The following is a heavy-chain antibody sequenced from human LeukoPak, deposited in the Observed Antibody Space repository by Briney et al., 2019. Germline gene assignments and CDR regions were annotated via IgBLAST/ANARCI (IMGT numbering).Heavy chain of an antibody. Sequence: SETLSLTCAVYGGSFSGYYWSWIRQPPGKGLEWIGEINHSGSTNYNPSLKSRVTISVDTSKNQFSLKLSSVTAADTAVYYCARRGMVRGAGYYYGMDVGGKGTTVTVSS. V-gene: IGHV4-34*01. J-gene: IGHJ6*04. D-gene: IGHD3-10*01. CDR3: ARRGMVRGAGYYYGMDV. CDR2: INHSGST. CDR1: GGSFSGYY.